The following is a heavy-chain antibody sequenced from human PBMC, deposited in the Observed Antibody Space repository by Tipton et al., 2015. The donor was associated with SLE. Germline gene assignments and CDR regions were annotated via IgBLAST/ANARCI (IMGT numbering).Heavy chain of an antibody. D-gene: IGHD3-3*01. CDR2: IEKDGSAK. V-gene: IGHV3-7*01. CDR3: ARHASIFGVVIMGAFDI. J-gene: IGHJ3*02. Sequence: GSLRLSCAASGFTFSFHWMSWVRQAPGNGLEWVANIEKDGSAKYYVDSVKGRFTISRDNTKNSFYLQMNSLRAEDTAVYYCARHASIFGVVIMGAFDIWGQGTMVTVSS. CDR1: GFTFSFHW.